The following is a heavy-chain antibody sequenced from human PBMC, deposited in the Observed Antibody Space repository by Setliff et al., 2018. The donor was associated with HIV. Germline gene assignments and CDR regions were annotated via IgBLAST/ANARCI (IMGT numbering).Heavy chain of an antibody. D-gene: IGHD6-19*01. CDR3: ARARYSSGYYVSFDY. V-gene: IGHV3-72*01. CDR1: GFTFSSYG. J-gene: IGHJ4*02. Sequence: PGGSLRLSCAASGFTFSSYGMNWVRQAPGKGLEWVGRTRNKANSYTTEYAASVKGRISISRDDSKNSVYLQMNSLKTEDTAVYYCARARYSSGYYVSFDYWGQGTLVTVSS. CDR2: TRNKANSYTT.